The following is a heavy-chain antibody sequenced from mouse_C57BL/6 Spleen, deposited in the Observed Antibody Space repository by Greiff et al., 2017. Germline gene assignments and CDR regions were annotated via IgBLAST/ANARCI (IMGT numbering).Heavy chain of an antibody. CDR2: INPNNGGT. V-gene: IGHV1-18*01. J-gene: IGHJ4*01. CDR1: GYTFTDYN. D-gene: IGHD1-1*01. CDR3: ARLLRHYYAMDY. Sequence: VQLQQSGPELVKPGASVKIPCKASGYTFTDYNMDWVKQSHGKSLEWIGDINPNNGGTIYNQKFKGKATLTVDKSSSTAYMELRSLTSEDTAVYYCARLLRHYYAMDYWGQGTSVTVSS.